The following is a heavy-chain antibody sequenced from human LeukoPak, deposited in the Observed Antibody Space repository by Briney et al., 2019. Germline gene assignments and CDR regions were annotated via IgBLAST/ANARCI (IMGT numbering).Heavy chain of an antibody. V-gene: IGHV6-1*01. CDR1: GDSVSSNSAA. CDR3: ARGQYSSSWVNYYYYMDV. D-gene: IGHD6-6*01. J-gene: IGHJ6*03. Sequence: SQTLSLTCAISGDSVSSNSAAWNWIRQSPSRGLEWLGRTYYRSRWYNDYPLSVKSRITIKPDTSKNQFSLKLSSVTAADTAVYYCARGQYSSSWVNYYYYMDVWGKGTTVTVSS. CDR2: TYYRSRWYN.